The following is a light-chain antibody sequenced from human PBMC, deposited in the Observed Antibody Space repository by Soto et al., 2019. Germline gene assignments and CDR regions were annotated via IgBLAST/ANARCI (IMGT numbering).Light chain of an antibody. CDR2: EGS. J-gene: IGLJ2*01. Sequence: QSALTQPASVSGSPGQSITISCTGSSSDVGSYNLVSWYQQHPGKAPKHMIYEGSKRPSGVSNRFSGSKSGDTASLTISGLQAEDEADYYCCSYAGNNVVFGGGTQLTVL. V-gene: IGLV2-23*01. CDR1: SSDVGSYNL. CDR3: CSYAGNNVV.